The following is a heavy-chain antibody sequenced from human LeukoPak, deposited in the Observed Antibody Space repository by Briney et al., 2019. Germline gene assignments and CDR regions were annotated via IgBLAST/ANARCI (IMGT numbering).Heavy chain of an antibody. Sequence: PSETLSLTCTVSGGSISSSSYYWGWIRQPPGKGLEWIGSIYYSGSTYYNPSLKSRVTISVDTSKNQFSLKLSSVTAADTAVYYCARRGSRSSPFDYWGQGTLVTVPS. J-gene: IGHJ4*02. CDR1: GGSISSSSYY. CDR3: ARRGSRSSPFDY. CDR2: IYYSGST. D-gene: IGHD6-6*01. V-gene: IGHV4-39*07.